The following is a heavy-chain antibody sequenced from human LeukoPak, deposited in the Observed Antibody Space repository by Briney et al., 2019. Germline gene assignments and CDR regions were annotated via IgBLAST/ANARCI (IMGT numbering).Heavy chain of an antibody. Sequence: PSETLSLTCAVFGGSFSGYSWSWIRQPPGKGLEWIGEINHSGSTNYNPSLKSRVTISVDTSKNQFSLKLSSVTAADTAVYYCARGYNDFWSGYPYFDYWGQGTLVTVSS. J-gene: IGHJ4*02. D-gene: IGHD3-3*01. CDR3: ARGYNDFWSGYPYFDY. CDR2: INHSGST. V-gene: IGHV4-34*01. CDR1: GGSFSGYS.